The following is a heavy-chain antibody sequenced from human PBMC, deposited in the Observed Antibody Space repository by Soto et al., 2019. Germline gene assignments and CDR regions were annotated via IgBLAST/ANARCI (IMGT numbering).Heavy chain of an antibody. J-gene: IGHJ4*02. CDR3: ALRHSSGWSFDY. Sequence: SVKVSCKASGYTFTSYAMHWVRQAPGQRLEWMGWINAGNGNTKYSQKFQGRVTITRDTSASTAYMELSSLRSEDTAVYYCALRHSSGWSFDYWGQGTLVTVSS. CDR2: INAGNGNT. D-gene: IGHD6-19*01. CDR1: GYTFTSYA. V-gene: IGHV1-3*01.